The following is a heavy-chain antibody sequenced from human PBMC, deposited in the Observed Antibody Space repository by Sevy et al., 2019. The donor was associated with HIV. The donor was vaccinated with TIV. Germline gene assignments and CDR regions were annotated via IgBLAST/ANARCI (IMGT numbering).Heavy chain of an antibody. CDR2: IKQDGSEK. CDR1: GFTFSSYW. V-gene: IGHV3-7*03. Sequence: GGSLRLSCAASGFTFSSYWMSWVRQAPGKGLEWVANIKQDGSEKYYVDSVKGRFTLSRDNAKNSLYLQMNSLRAEDTAVYYCARDEGNYYYYYMDVWGKGTTVTVSS. J-gene: IGHJ6*03. CDR3: ARDEGNYYYYYMDV.